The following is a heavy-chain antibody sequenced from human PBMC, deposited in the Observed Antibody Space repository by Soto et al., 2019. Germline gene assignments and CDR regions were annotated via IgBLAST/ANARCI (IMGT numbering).Heavy chain of an antibody. CDR3: ARGGSGSYVHYFDY. J-gene: IGHJ4*02. V-gene: IGHV1-46*01. Sequence: QVQLEQSGAEVKKPGASVRVSCKSSGNTFTNYYIHWVRQAPGQGLEWMGTINPSGGTTGYAQRLQGRLTVTRDPSTGIVYMELCTLRSVDTAVYYCARGGSGSYVHYFDYWGQGTLVTVSS. CDR2: INPSGGTT. CDR1: GNTFTNYY. D-gene: IGHD3-10*01.